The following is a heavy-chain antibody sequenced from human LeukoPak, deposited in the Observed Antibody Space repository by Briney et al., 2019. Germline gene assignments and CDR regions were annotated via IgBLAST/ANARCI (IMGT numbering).Heavy chain of an antibody. J-gene: IGHJ6*03. V-gene: IGHV3-21*01. CDR1: GFTFSSYS. Sequence: GGSLRLSCTASGFTFSSYSMNWVRQAPGKGLEGVSSISSSSSYIYYADSVKGRFTISRDNAKNSLYLQMNRLRAEDTAVYYCARSPGAAAGTWYYYYMDVWGKGTTVTVSS. CDR3: ARSPGAAAGTWYYYYMDV. CDR2: ISSSSSYI. D-gene: IGHD6-13*01.